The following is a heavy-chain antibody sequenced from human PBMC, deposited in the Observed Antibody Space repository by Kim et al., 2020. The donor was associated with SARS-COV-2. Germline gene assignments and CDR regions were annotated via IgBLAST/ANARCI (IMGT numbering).Heavy chain of an antibody. D-gene: IGHD3-10*01. CDR3: AREPPPTHYYALGNYCTLDY. J-gene: IGHJ4*02. CDR1: GFTFNIYA. V-gene: IGHV3-30*04. Sequence: GGSLRLSCAASGFTFNIYAMHWVRQAPGKGLEWVALISYDGSNKYYADSVKGRFTISRDNSENTLFLHMNSLRPEDTAVYYCAREPPPTHYYALGNYCTLDYWGQGTLATVSS. CDR2: ISYDGSNK.